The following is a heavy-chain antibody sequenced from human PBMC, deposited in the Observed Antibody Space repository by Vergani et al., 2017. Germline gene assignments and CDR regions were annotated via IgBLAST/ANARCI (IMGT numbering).Heavy chain of an antibody. Sequence: QVQLQQWGAGLLKPSETLSLTCAVYGGSFSGYYWSWIRQPPGKGLEWIGEINHSGSTNYNPSLKSRVTISVDTSKNQFSLKLSSVTAADTAVYYCARDPLYSNTWPFLLLEVDVWGQGTTVTVSS. CDR1: GGSFSGYY. CDR2: INHSGST. J-gene: IGHJ6*02. V-gene: IGHV4-34*01. D-gene: IGHD6-13*01. CDR3: ARDPLYSNTWPFLLLEVDV.